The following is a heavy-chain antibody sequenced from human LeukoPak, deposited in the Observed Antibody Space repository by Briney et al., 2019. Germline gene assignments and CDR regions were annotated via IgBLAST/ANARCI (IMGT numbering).Heavy chain of an antibody. V-gene: IGHV3-48*03. D-gene: IGHD3-3*01. Sequence: GGSLRLSCAASGFTFSSYEMNWVRQAPGKGLEWVSYISSSGSTIYYADSVKGRFTISRDNAKNSLYLQMNSLRAEDTAVYYCARDRYYDFWSGYYTTEYYFDYWGQGTLVTVSS. CDR2: ISSSGSTI. CDR1: GFTFSSYE. CDR3: ARDRYYDFWSGYYTTEYYFDY. J-gene: IGHJ4*02.